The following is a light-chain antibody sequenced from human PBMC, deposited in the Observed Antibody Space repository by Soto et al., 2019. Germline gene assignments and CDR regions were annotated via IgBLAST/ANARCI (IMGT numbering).Light chain of an antibody. J-gene: IGKJ2*01. CDR2: AAS. Sequence: IQMTQSPPSVSASLGDSVSINCRASLSVGGWLAWYRQKPGKAPEFLIFAASTLHSGVPSRFSGSGSGTDFTLTISSLQPEDVATYYCQQTNSPDIFGQGTKVDSK. CDR1: LSVGGW. V-gene: IGKV1-12*01. CDR3: QQTNSPDI.